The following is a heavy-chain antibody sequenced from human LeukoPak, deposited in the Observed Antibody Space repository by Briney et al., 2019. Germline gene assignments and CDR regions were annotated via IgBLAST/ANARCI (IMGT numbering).Heavy chain of an antibody. CDR1: GGTFSSYA. CDR2: IIPIFGTA. V-gene: IGHV1-69*13. D-gene: IGHD6-19*01. CDR3: ARDQQWLEYYFDY. J-gene: IGHJ4*02. Sequence: GASVKVSCKASGGTFSSYAISWVRQAPGQGLEWMGGIIPIFGTANYAQKFQGRVTITADESTSTAYMELSSLRSEDTAVYYCARDQQWLEYYFDYWGQGTLVTVSS.